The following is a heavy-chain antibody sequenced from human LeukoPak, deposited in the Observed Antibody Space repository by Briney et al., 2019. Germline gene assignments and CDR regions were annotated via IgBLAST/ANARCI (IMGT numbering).Heavy chain of an antibody. CDR1: DFSVGSNY. D-gene: IGHD4-23*01. CDR2: IHGSDDNT. CDR3: AKDLLRWSFDS. V-gene: IGHV3-23*01. J-gene: IGHJ4*02. Sequence: PGGSLRLSCAASDFSVGSNYMTWVRQAPGKGLEWVSAIHGSDDNTHYADSVKGRFTISRDKSKNTLYLQMNSLRADDTAVYYCAKDLLRWSFDSWGQGTLVTVSS.